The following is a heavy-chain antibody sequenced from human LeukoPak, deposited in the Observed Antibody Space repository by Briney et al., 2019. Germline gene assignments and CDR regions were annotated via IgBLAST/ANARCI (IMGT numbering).Heavy chain of an antibody. CDR1: GYFFTSYW. V-gene: IGHV5-51*01. CDR3: AKGYSRVDY. CDR2: INPSDSDT. D-gene: IGHD5-12*01. Sequence: GESLKISCQASGYFFTSYWIGWGRQMPGKGLEGMGSINPSDSDTRYSPSFQGQVTISADKSISNVYLQWSSLKASDTAKYYCAKGYSRVDYWGQGTLVPVSS. J-gene: IGHJ4*02.